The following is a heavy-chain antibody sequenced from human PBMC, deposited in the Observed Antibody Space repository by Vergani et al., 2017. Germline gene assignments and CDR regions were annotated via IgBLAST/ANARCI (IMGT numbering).Heavy chain of an antibody. D-gene: IGHD4/OR15-4a*01. V-gene: IGHV3-33*01. J-gene: IGHJ6*02. CDR1: GFTFSSYG. CDR3: AGAPSGYYYYGMDV. CDR2: IWYDGSNK. Sequence: QVQLVESGGGVVQPGRSLRLSCAASGFTFSSYGMHWVRQAPGKGLEWVAVIWYDGSNKYYADSVKGRFTISRDNSKNTLYLQMNSLRAEDTAVYYCAGAPSGYYYYGMDVWGQGTTVTVSS.